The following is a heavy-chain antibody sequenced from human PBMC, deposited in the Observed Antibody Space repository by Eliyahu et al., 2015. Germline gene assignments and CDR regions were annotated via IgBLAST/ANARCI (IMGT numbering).Heavy chain of an antibody. Sequence: QVXLVQSGAEVXKPGASXKVSCXASGYTFTSXDINWVRXATGQGLEWXGWMNPNSGNTGYAQKFQGRVTMTRNTSISTAYMELSSLRSEDTAVYYCARGSLGVATLVDYWGQGTLVTVSS. V-gene: IGHV1-8*01. CDR2: MNPNSGNT. J-gene: IGHJ4*02. D-gene: IGHD5-12*01. CDR1: GYTFTSXD. CDR3: ARGSLGVATLVDY.